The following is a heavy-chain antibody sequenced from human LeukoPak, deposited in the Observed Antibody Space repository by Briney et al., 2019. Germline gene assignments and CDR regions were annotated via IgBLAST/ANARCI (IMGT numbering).Heavy chain of an antibody. CDR3: ARVIHLGELSLYDY. CDR2: IAPSESYT. J-gene: IGHJ4*02. Sequence: GEPLKISCQGSGSRFTTYLITWVRQMPGKGLEWMGRIAPSESYTNYSPSFQGHVTISADKSISTAYLQWSSLKASDTAMYYCARVIHLGELSLYDYWGQGTLVTVSS. V-gene: IGHV5-10-1*01. CDR1: GSRFTTYL. D-gene: IGHD3-16*02.